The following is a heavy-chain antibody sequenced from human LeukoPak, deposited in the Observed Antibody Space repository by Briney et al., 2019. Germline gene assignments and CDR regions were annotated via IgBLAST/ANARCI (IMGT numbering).Heavy chain of an antibody. V-gene: IGHV1-69*05. CDR3: ARALYSSSWYPNWFDP. CDR2: IIPIFGTA. Sequence: GASVKVSCKASGGTFSSYAISWVRQAPGQGLEWMGGIIPIFGTANYAQKFQGRVTITTDESTSTAYMELSSLRSEDTAVYYCARALYSSSWYPNWFDPWGQGTLVTVSS. CDR1: GGTFSSYA. D-gene: IGHD6-13*01. J-gene: IGHJ5*02.